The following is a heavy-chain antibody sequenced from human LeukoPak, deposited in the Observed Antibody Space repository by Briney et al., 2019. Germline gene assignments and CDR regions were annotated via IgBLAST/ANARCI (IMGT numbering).Heavy chain of an antibody. CDR1: GFTFTSFG. CDR3: ARVFADPNWFDP. Sequence: ASGKVSCKASGFTFTSFGFNRGGQATGQGLGWMGWMDPNSGNTGYAQKFQGRVTMTRNTSISTAYMELSSLRSEDTAVYYCARVFADPNWFDPWGQGTLVTVSS. J-gene: IGHJ5*02. CDR2: MDPNSGNT. D-gene: IGHD3-3*01. V-gene: IGHV1-8*01.